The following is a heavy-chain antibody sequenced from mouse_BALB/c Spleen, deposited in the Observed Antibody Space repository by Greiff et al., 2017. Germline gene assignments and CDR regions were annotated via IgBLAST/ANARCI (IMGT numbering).Heavy chain of an antibody. CDR3: ARGGYYGSSYPFDY. V-gene: IGHV5-6-5*01. J-gene: IGHJ2*01. D-gene: IGHD1-1*01. CDR1: GFTFSSYA. CDR2: ISSGGST. Sequence: EVKVEESGGGLVKPGGSLKLSCAASGFTFSSYAMSWVRQTPEKRLEWVASISSGGSTYYPDSVKGRFTISRDNARNILYLQMSSLRSEDTAMYYCARGGYYGSSYPFDYWGQGTTLTVSS.